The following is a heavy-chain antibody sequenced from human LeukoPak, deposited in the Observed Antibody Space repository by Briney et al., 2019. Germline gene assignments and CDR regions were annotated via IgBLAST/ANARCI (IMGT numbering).Heavy chain of an antibody. V-gene: IGHV1-2*02. D-gene: IGHD2-2*01. CDR3: ASRYCSSTSCYGLQDCMDV. Sequence: GASVKVSCKASGYTFTGYYMHWVRQAPGQGLEWMGWINPNSGGTNYAQKFQGRVTMTRDTSISTAYMELSRLRSDDTAVYYCASRYCSSTSCYGLQDCMDVWGQGTTVTVSS. CDR1: GYTFTGYY. J-gene: IGHJ6*02. CDR2: INPNSGGT.